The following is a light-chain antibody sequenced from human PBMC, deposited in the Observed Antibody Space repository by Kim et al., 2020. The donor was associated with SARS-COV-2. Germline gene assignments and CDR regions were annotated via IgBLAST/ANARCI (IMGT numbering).Light chain of an antibody. V-gene: IGKV1-39*01. Sequence: DIQMTQSPSSLSASVGDRVTITCRASQSISSYLNWYQQKPGKAPNLLIYTASNLQSGVPSRFSGSGSGTDFTLTISSLQPEDFATYYCQQSYSTPTFGPGTKVDIK. CDR1: QSISSY. CDR2: TAS. J-gene: IGKJ3*01. CDR3: QQSYSTPT.